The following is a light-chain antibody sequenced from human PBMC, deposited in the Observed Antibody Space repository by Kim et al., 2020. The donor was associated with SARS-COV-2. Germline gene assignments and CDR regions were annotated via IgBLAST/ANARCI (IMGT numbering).Light chain of an antibody. Sequence: SSELTQDPAVSVALGQTVRITCQGDSLRRYYASWYQQKPGQAPVLVIYGKNNRPSGIPDRFSGSSSGNTASLTITGAQAEEEADFYCQSRDSGGNVVFGGGTKVTVL. CDR1: SLRRYY. V-gene: IGLV3-19*01. J-gene: IGLJ2*01. CDR2: GKN. CDR3: QSRDSGGNVV.